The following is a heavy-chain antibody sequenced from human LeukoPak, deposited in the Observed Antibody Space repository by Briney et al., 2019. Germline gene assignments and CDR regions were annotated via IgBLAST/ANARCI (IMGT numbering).Heavy chain of an antibody. J-gene: IGHJ5*02. CDR1: GGSFSGYY. Sequence: TLSLTCAVYGGSFSGYYWSWLRQPPGKGLEWIGEINHSGSTNYNPSLTSRVTISVDTSKNQFSLKLSSVTAADTAVYYCARGNSANWFDRWGQGTLVTVSS. D-gene: IGHD5-18*01. CDR3: ARGNSANWFDR. V-gene: IGHV4-34*01. CDR2: INHSGST.